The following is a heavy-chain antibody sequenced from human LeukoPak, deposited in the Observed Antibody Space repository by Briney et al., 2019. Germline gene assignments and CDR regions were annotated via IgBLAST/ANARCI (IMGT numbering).Heavy chain of an antibody. Sequence: GGSLRLSCAASGFTFSSYVMHWVRQAPGKGLEWVAVISYDGSNKYYADSVKGRFTISRDNSKNTLYLQMNSLRVEDTAVYYCAKGAYYDLWGQGTLVTVSS. CDR2: ISYDGSNK. CDR1: GFTFSSYV. V-gene: IGHV3-30*18. CDR3: AKGAYYDL. J-gene: IGHJ4*02. D-gene: IGHD3-22*01.